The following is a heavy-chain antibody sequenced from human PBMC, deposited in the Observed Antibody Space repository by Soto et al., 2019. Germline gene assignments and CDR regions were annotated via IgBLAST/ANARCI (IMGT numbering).Heavy chain of an antibody. D-gene: IGHD5-12*01. CDR3: ARGRISGYVATILENYYYYMDV. V-gene: IGHV1-8*01. CDR2: MNPNSGNT. CDR1: GYTFTSYD. J-gene: IGHJ6*03. Sequence: GASVKVSCKASGYTFTSYDINWVRQATGQGLEWMGWMNPNSGNTGYAQKFQGRVTMTRNTSISTAYMELSSLRSEDTAVYYCARGRISGYVATILENYYYYMDVWGKGTTVTVSS.